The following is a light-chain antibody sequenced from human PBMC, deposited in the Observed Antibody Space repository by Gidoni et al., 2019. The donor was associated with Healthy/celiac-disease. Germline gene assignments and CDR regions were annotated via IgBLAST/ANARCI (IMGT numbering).Light chain of an antibody. CDR1: QSVSSY. J-gene: IGKJ3*01. Sequence: EIVLTQSPATLSLSPGERATLSCRASQSVSSYLAWYQQKPGQAPRLLIYDASNRATGIPARFSGSGSGTDFTLTIISLEPEDFAVYSCQQRSNWPPFTFGPGTKVDIK. V-gene: IGKV3-11*01. CDR3: QQRSNWPPFT. CDR2: DAS.